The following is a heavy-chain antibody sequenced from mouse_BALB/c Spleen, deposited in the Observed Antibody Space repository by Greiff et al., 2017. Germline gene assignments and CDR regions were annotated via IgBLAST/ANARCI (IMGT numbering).Heavy chain of an antibody. J-gene: IGHJ4*01. Sequence: EVQLQQSGTVLARPGASVKMSCKASGYSFTSYWMHWVKQRPGQGLEWIGAIYPGNSDTSYNQKFKGKAKLTAVTSASTAYMELSSLTNEDSAVYYCTRSNYRYDAMDYWGQGTSVTVSS. CDR2: IYPGNSDT. D-gene: IGHD2-14*01. V-gene: IGHV1-5*01. CDR1: GYSFTSYW. CDR3: TRSNYRYDAMDY.